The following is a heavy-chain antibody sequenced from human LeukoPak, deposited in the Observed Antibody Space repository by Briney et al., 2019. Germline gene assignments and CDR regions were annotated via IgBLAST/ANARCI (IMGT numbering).Heavy chain of an antibody. CDR2: SRNKANRYNT. J-gene: IGHJ4*02. CDR1: GFTFSDQY. CDR3: GRVLVSGENCRTDY. D-gene: IGHD2/OR15-2a*01. Sequence: PGGSLRLSCAVSGFTFSDQYMDWVRQAPGKGLEWVGRSRNKANRYNTEYAASVKGRFTISRDNSKNSLDLQMYSLKTEDTAVYYCGRVLVSGENCRTDYWGQGTLVSVSS. V-gene: IGHV3-72*01.